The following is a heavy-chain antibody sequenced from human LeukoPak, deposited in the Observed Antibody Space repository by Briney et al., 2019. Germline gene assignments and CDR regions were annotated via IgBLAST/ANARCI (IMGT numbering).Heavy chain of an antibody. CDR3: AKDRTLVVAATPFDP. J-gene: IGHJ5*02. CDR2: ISGSGGST. CDR1: GFTFSSYA. V-gene: IGHV3-23*01. Sequence: PGGSLRLSCAASGFTFSSYAMSWVRQAPGRGLEWVSAISGSGGSTYYAESVKGRFTISRDNSKNTLYLQMNSLRAEDTAVYYCAKDRTLVVAATPFDPWGQGTLVTVSS. D-gene: IGHD2-15*01.